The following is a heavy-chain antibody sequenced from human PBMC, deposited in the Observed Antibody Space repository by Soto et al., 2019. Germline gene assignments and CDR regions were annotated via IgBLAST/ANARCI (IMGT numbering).Heavy chain of an antibody. CDR2: IIPIFGTA. Sequence: SVKVSCKASGGTFSSYAISWVRQAPGQGLEWMGGIIPIFGTANYAQKFQGRVTITADKSTSTAYMELSSLRSEDTAVYYCATKLWFAGLTNYYYYYGMDVWGQGTTVIVS. CDR1: GGTFSSYA. V-gene: IGHV1-69*06. J-gene: IGHJ6*02. CDR3: ATKLWFAGLTNYYYYYGMDV. D-gene: IGHD3-10*01.